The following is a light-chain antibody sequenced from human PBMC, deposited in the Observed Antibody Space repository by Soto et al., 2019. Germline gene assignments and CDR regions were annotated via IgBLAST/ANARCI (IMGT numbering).Light chain of an antibody. CDR2: EVN. Sequence: QSALTLPASLSGSPGQSITISCTGTSSDIGAYDYVSWFQQHPGKAPKLMISEVNNRPSGVSNRFSGSKSGNTAYLTISGLQVEDEAEYFGGSFTTTRAHVLGTGTKVTVL. CDR3: GSFTTTRAHV. J-gene: IGLJ1*01. CDR1: SSDIGAYDY. V-gene: IGLV2-14*01.